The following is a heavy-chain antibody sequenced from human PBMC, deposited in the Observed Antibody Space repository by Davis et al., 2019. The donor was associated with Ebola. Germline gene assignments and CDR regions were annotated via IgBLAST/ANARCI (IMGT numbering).Heavy chain of an antibody. Sequence: GESLKISCAASGFTFSSYAMSWVRQAPGKGLEWVSAISGSGGSTYYADSVKGRFTISRDNSKNTLYLQMNSLRAEDTAIFYCAKAPRGSTSSYDYWGQGTLVTVSS. CDR3: AKAPRGSTSSYDY. J-gene: IGHJ4*02. CDR1: GFTFSSYA. D-gene: IGHD2-2*01. CDR2: ISGSGGST. V-gene: IGHV3-23*01.